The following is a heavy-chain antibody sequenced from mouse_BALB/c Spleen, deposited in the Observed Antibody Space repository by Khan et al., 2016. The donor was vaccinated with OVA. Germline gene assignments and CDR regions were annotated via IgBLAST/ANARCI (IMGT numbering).Heavy chain of an antibody. V-gene: IGHV1S81*02. J-gene: IGHJ2*01. CDR1: GYTFTNYW. CDR3: AINAYLGNYFDD. D-gene: IGHD2-10*01. Sequence: QVQLQQSGTELVKPGASVKLSCKASGYTFTNYWVHWVKQRPGQGLEWIGEIYPSDGRTNYNEKFKSKATLTVDKSSSTAYMQLSSLTSEDSAVEYCAINAYLGNYFDDWGQGTTLTVSS. CDR2: IYPSDGRT.